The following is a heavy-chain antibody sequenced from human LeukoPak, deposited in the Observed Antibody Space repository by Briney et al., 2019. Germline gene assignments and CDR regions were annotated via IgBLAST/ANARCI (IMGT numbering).Heavy chain of an antibody. Sequence: GGSLRLSCAASGFDFSTYIIDWVRQAPGKGLEWVSYISSSSSNIYHADSVKGRFIISRDNAKNSLHLQMNSLRAEDTAVYYCARVGRSGWTVDYWGQGTLVTVSS. CDR3: ARVGRSGWTVDY. CDR1: GFDFSTYI. D-gene: IGHD6-19*01. V-gene: IGHV3-48*04. J-gene: IGHJ4*02. CDR2: ISSSSSNI.